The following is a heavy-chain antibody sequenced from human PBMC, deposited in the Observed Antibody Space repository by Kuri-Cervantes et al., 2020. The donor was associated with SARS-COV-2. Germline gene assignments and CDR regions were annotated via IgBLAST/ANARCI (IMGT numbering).Heavy chain of an antibody. CDR3: TTLIDY. Sequence: GESLKISCTASGFTFGDYAMSWVHQASGKGLEWVGRVRGKANNYATAYAASVKGRFTISRDDSKNMAYLQMNSLKTEDTAVYYCTTLIDYWGQGALVTVSS. CDR1: GFTFGDYA. J-gene: IGHJ4*02. V-gene: IGHV3-73*01. CDR2: VRGKANNYAT.